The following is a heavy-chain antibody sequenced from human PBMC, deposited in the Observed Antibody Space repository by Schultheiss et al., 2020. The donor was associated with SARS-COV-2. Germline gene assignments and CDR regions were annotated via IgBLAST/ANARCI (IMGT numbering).Heavy chain of an antibody. J-gene: IGHJ4*02. CDR3: VSYSGGYCSSTSCYTVDY. V-gene: IGHV3-7*03. CDR2: IKQDGREL. CDR1: GFTFSSYW. Sequence: GGSLRLSCAASGFTFSSYWMSWVRQAPGKGLEWVANIKQDGRELYYVDSVKGRFTISRDNAKNSLYLQVNSLRAEDMTVYYCVSYSGGYCSSTSCYTVDYWGQGTLVTVSS. D-gene: IGHD2-2*02.